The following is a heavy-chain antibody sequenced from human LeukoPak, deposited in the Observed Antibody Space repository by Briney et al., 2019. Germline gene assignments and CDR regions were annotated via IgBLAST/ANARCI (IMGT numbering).Heavy chain of an antibody. Sequence: GASVKVSCKASGYTFTSYAMNWVRQAPGQGLEWMGWINTNTGNPTYAQGFTGRFVFPLDTSVSTAYLQISSLKAEDTAVYYCARLYRNYGSGSWPTSYWGQGTLVTVSS. CDR3: ARLYRNYGSGSWPTSY. J-gene: IGHJ4*02. V-gene: IGHV7-4-1*02. D-gene: IGHD3-10*01. CDR1: GYTFTSYA. CDR2: INTNTGNP.